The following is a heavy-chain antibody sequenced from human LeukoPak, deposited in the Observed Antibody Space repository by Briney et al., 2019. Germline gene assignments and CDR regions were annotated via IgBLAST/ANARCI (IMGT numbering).Heavy chain of an antibody. D-gene: IGHD1-26*01. J-gene: IGHJ4*02. CDR2: ISSSSSYI. CDR3: VSEGGGSYYAMAVY. V-gene: IGHV3-21*01. CDR1: GFTFSSYS. Sequence: GGSLRLSCAASGFTFSSYSMNWVRQAPGKGLEGVSSISSSSSYIYYADSVKGRFTISRDNAKNSLYLQMNSLRAEDTAVYYCVSEGGGSYYAMAVYWGQGTLVTVSS.